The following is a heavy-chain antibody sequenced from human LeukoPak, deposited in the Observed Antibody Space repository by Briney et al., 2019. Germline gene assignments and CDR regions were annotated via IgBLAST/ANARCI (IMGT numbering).Heavy chain of an antibody. V-gene: IGHV4-38-2*02. CDR2: IYHSGST. J-gene: IGHJ4*02. Sequence: PSETLSLTCTVSGYSISSGYYWGWIRQPPGKGLEWIGSIYHSGSTYYNPSLKSRVTISVDTSKNQFSLKLSSVTAADTAVYYCARVPSGDSSGYYHFDYWGQGTLVTVSS. D-gene: IGHD3-22*01. CDR1: GYSISSGYY. CDR3: ARVPSGDSSGYYHFDY.